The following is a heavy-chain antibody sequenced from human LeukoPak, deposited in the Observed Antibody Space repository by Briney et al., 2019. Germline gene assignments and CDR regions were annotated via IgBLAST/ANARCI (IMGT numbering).Heavy chain of an antibody. CDR3: ARGYSRGSTIDY. J-gene: IGHJ4*02. D-gene: IGHD3-22*01. CDR2: MNPNSGNT. Sequence: ASVKVSCKASGYTFTSYDINWVRQATGQGLEWMGWMNPNSGNTGYAQKFQGRVTMTRNTSISTAYMELGSLRSEDTAVYYCARGYSRGSTIDYWGQGTLVTVSS. CDR1: GYTFTSYD. V-gene: IGHV1-8*01.